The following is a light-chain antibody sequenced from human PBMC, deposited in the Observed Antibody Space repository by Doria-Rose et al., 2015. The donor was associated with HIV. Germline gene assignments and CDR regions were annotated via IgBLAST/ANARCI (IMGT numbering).Light chain of an antibody. CDR3: QSYDSRLSVYV. V-gene: IGLV1-40*01. Sequence: QSVLTQPPSVSGAPGQRVAISCTGSSSNIGAGFDVNWYQQFPRTAPKLLIHGNTNRPSRVPDRFSGSKSGTSASLAISGLRAEDEADYYCQSYDSRLSVYVFGTGTKVTVL. CDR2: GNT. J-gene: IGLJ1*01. CDR1: SSNIGAGFD.